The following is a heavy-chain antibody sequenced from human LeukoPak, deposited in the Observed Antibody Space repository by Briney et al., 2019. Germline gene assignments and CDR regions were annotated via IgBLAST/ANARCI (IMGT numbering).Heavy chain of an antibody. CDR3: ARGPNTHY. CDR1: GYTFTSYG. CDR2: MNPNTGNT. Sequence: VASVRVSCKASGYTFTSYGISWVRQAPGQGLEWMGWMNPNTGNTDYAQKFQGRVTMTRNTSINTAYMELSSLRSEDTAVYFCARGPNTHYWGQGTLVTVSS. J-gene: IGHJ4*02. V-gene: IGHV1-8*02.